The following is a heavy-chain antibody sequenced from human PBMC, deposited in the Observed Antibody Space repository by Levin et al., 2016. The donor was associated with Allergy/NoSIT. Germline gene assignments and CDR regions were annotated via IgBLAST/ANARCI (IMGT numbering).Heavy chain of an antibody. Sequence: GGSLRLSCAASGFTFSTYVTTWVRQAPGKGLEWVSSIRSGGRSTYYADSVTGRFTISGDNSKNTVYLQMNSLRAEDTAVYYCAKSYSDNSVFAYWGQGTLVTVSS. J-gene: IGHJ4*02. CDR1: GFTFSTYV. CDR3: AKSYSDNSVFAY. CDR2: IRSGGRST. D-gene: IGHD4-23*01. V-gene: IGHV3-23*01.